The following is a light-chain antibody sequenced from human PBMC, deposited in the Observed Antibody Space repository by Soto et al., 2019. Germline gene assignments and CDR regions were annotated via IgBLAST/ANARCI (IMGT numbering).Light chain of an antibody. CDR3: QSADSSGTYVV. V-gene: IGLV3-25*03. Sequence: SYELTQPPSVSVSPGQTARITCSGDALPKQYASWYQQKPGQAPVLMIYKDTERPSGIPERFSGSSSGTTVTLTISGVQAEDEADYYCQSADSSGTYVVFGGGTQLTVL. J-gene: IGLJ2*01. CDR2: KDT. CDR1: ALPKQY.